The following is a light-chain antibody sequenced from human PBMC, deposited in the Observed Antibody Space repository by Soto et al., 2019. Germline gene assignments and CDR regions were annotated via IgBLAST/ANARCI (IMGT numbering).Light chain of an antibody. J-gene: IGLJ3*02. CDR3: AAWDDSLNGWV. V-gene: IGLV1-44*01. CDR1: SSNIGSNT. Sequence: QSALTQPPSASGTPGQRVTISCSGSSSNIGSNTVNWYQHLPGTAPKLLIYANDQRSSGVPDRFSGSKSGTSASLAISGLESEDEADYYCAAWDDSLNGWVFGGGTKVTVL. CDR2: AND.